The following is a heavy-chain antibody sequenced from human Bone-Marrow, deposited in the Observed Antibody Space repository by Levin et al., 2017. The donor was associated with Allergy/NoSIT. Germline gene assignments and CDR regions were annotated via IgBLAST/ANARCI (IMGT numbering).Heavy chain of an antibody. Sequence: GESLKISCAGSGFTFSKYGMHWVRQPPGKGLEWVAVLSFDGSDKYYAESVKGRFTISRDNSQNTVFLQMNSLRAEDTAVYFCAKDTTMTIVTTSYMDVWGEGTTVIVSS. CDR3: AKDTTMTIVTTSYMDV. CDR1: GFTFSKYG. D-gene: IGHD4-17*01. J-gene: IGHJ6*03. CDR2: LSFDGSDK. V-gene: IGHV3-30*18.